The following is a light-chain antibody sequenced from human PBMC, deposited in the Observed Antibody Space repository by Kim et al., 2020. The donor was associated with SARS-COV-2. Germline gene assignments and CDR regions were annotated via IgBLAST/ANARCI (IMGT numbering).Light chain of an antibody. Sequence: GQSITISCTGTRSDVGSFNLVSWYQQEPGKAPKLMIYEATKRPSGVSNRFSGSKSGNTASLTISGLQAEDEADYYCCSYADSSTLVFGGGTQLTVL. CDR3: CSYADSSTLV. CDR2: EAT. V-gene: IGLV2-23*01. J-gene: IGLJ2*01. CDR1: RSDVGSFNL.